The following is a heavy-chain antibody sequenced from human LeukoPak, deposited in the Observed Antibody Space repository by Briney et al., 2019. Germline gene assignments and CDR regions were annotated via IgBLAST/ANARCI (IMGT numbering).Heavy chain of an antibody. V-gene: IGHV1-18*01. CDR1: GYTFTSYG. D-gene: IGHD1-26*01. J-gene: IGHJ5*02. CDR3: ARDAPTWELLRSVWLDP. Sequence: ASVKVSCTASGYTFTSYGINWVRQAPGQGLEWMGWISAYNGNTNYAQKLQGRVTMTTDTSTSTAYMELRSLRSDDTAVYYCARDAPTWELLRSVWLDPWGQGTLVTVSS. CDR2: ISAYNGNT.